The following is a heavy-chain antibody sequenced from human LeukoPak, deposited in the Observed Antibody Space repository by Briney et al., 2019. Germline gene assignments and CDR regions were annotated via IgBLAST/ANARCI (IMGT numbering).Heavy chain of an antibody. Sequence: PSETLSLTCTVSGGSISSYYWSWIRQPPGKGLEWIGYIYYSGSTNYNPSLKSRVTISVDTSKNQFSLKLSSVTAADTAVYYCARLSRGYSGYSPYWGQGTLVTVSS. J-gene: IGHJ4*02. V-gene: IGHV4-59*01. CDR3: ARLSRGYSGYSPY. CDR1: GGSISSYY. CDR2: IYYSGST. D-gene: IGHD5-12*01.